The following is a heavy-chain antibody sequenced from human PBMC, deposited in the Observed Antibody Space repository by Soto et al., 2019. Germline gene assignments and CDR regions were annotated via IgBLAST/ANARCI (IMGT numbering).Heavy chain of an antibody. J-gene: IGHJ6*02. CDR1: GDTFTGYY. CDR2: INPNSGGT. CDR3: ARRMIWFGTEYRGYGMDV. D-gene: IGHD3-10*01. Sequence: ASVKSSCKASGDTFTGYYMHWVRQAPGQGLEWMGWINPNSGGTNYAQKFQGRVTMTRDTSISTAYMELSRLRSDDTAVYYCARRMIWFGTEYRGYGMDVWGQGTTVTVSS. V-gene: IGHV1-2*02.